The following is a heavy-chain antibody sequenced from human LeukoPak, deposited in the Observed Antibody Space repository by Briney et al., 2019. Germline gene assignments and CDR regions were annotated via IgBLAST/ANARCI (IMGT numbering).Heavy chain of an antibody. CDR3: ARARVPYSSSWYYYYYMDV. V-gene: IGHV1-69*06. CDR1: GGTFSSYA. CDR2: IIPIFGTA. D-gene: IGHD6-13*01. J-gene: IGHJ6*03. Sequence: ASVKVSCKASGGTFSSYAISWVRQAPGQGLEWMGGIIPIFGTANYAQKFQGRVTITADKSTSTAYMELSSLRSEDTAVYYCARARVPYSSSWYYYYYMDVWGKGTTVTVSS.